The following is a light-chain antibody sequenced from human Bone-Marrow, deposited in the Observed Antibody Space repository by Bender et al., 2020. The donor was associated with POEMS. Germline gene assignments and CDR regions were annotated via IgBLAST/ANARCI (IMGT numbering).Light chain of an antibody. Sequence: QSALTQPRSVSGAPGQRVTVSCIGSRSNIGAGYDVNWYQQLPGAAPKVLIYGNSNRPSGVPDRFSGSKSGTSASLAITGLQAEDEGDYYCSSYAGWTVVFGGGTKLTVL. V-gene: IGLV1-40*01. CDR3: SSYAGWTVV. CDR1: RSNIGAGYD. J-gene: IGLJ2*01. CDR2: GNS.